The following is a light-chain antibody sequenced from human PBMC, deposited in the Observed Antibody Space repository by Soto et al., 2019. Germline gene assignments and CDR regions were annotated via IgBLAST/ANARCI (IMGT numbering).Light chain of an antibody. V-gene: IGLV2-14*01. CDR3: SSYTSSSTYV. CDR1: SGDVGGYNY. CDR2: EVS. J-gene: IGLJ1*01. Sequence: QSVLTQPASVSGSPGQSITISCTGTSGDVGGYNYVSWYQQHPGKVPKLMIYEVSNRPSGVSNRFSGSKSGNTASLTISGLQAEDEADYYCSSYTSSSTYVFGTGTKVTVL.